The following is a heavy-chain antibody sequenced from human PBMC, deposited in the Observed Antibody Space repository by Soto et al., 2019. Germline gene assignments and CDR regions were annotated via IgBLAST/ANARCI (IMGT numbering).Heavy chain of an antibody. CDR3: SRVGYYYDSSGYYLSFDD. CDR2: MNPNSGNT. V-gene: IGHV1-8*01. Sequence: QVQLVQSGAEVKKPGASVKVSCKASGYTFTSYDINWVRQATGQGLEWMGWMNPNSGNTGYAQKFQGRVTMTRNTSISTSYTEQSSLRSEDTAGYYCSRVGYYYDSSGYYLSFDDWGQGTLVTVSS. D-gene: IGHD3-22*01. J-gene: IGHJ4*02. CDR1: GYTFTSYD.